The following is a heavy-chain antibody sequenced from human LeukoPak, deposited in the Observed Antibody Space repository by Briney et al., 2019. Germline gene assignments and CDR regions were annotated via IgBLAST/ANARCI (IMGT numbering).Heavy chain of an antibody. CDR3: ARGITMVRGVIARLNWFDP. CDR1: GYTFTGYY. J-gene: IGHJ5*02. Sequence: ASVKVSCKASGYTFTGYYMHWVRQAPGQGLEWMGWINPNSSGTNYAQKFQGRVTMTKDTSISTAYMELSRLRSDDTAVYYCARGITMVRGVIARLNWFDPWGQGTLVTVSS. V-gene: IGHV1-2*02. CDR2: INPNSSGT. D-gene: IGHD3-10*01.